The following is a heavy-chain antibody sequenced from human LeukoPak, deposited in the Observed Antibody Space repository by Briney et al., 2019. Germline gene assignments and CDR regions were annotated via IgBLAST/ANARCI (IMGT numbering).Heavy chain of an antibody. CDR1: GDSVSSNSAA. Sequence: SQTLSLTSAISGDSVSSNSAAWNWIRQSPSRGLEWLGRTYYRTNWSNDYAVSVRSRITINPDTSKNQFSLQLNSVTPEDTAVYYCARSRLHHNYGSGTDFDYWGLGTMVTVSS. CDR3: ARSRLHHNYGSGTDFDY. D-gene: IGHD3-10*01. V-gene: IGHV6-1*01. CDR2: TYYRTNWSN. J-gene: IGHJ4*03.